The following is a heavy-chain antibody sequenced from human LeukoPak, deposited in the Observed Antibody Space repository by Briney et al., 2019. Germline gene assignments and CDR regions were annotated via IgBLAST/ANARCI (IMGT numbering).Heavy chain of an antibody. V-gene: IGHV3-23*01. CDR2: ISGSGGET. J-gene: IGHJ4*02. CDR1: GSSFTSNG. Sequence: PGGSLRLSCAASGSSFTSNGMFWVRQAPGKGLEWVSAISGSGGETYYADSVKGRFTISRDNSRNTLYLQMNSLRAEDTAVYYCAKDDRWLQFCCWGQGTLVTVSA. CDR3: AKDDRWLQFCC. D-gene: IGHD5-24*01.